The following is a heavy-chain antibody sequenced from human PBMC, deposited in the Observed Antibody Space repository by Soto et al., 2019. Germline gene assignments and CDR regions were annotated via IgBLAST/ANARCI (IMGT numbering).Heavy chain of an antibody. V-gene: IGHV1-69*01. Sequence: QVQLVQSGPEMKKPGSSVKLSCQASGGNFGGFVLNWVRQAPGQGLEWVGSIIPMFDTTNYAQRFQGRVTITADESTSVASMELSSLTSEDTAVYYCARGWGIVGASRSLWYFDLWGRGTLVTVSS. J-gene: IGHJ2*01. CDR1: GGNFGGFV. CDR3: ARGWGIVGASRSLWYFDL. D-gene: IGHD1-26*01. CDR2: IIPMFDTT.